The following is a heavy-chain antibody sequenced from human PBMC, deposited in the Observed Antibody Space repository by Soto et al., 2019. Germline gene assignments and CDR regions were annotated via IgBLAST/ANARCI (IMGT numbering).Heavy chain of an antibody. V-gene: IGHV3-23*01. J-gene: IGHJ5*02. Sequence: PGGSLRLSCAASGFTFSSYAMSRVLQAPGKGLEWVSAISGSGGSTYYADSVKGRFTISRDNSKNTLYLQMNSLRAEDTAVYYCAKASYLGYSNPNWFDPWGQGTLVTVSS. CDR1: GFTFSSYA. CDR2: ISGSGGST. D-gene: IGHD4-4*01. CDR3: AKASYLGYSNPNWFDP.